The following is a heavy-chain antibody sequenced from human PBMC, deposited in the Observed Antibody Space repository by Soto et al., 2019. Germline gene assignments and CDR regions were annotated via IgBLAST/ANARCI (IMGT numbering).Heavy chain of an antibody. D-gene: IGHD7-27*01. Sequence: QVQLQESGPGLVKPSETLSLTCTVSGGSISSYYWSWIRQPPGKGLEWIGYIYYSGSTNYNPSLXGXVXIXXDTSKNQFSLKLSSVTAADTAVYYCARRWGPGFDYWGQGTLVTVSS. CDR3: ARRWGPGFDY. CDR2: IYYSGST. V-gene: IGHV4-59*08. J-gene: IGHJ4*02. CDR1: GGSISSYY.